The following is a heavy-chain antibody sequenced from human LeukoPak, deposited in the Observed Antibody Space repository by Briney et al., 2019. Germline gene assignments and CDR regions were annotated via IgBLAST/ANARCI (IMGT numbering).Heavy chain of an antibody. Sequence: PSETLSLTCAVYGGSFSGYYWSWIRQPPGKGLERIGEINHSGSTNYNPSLKSRVTISVDTSKNQFSLKLSSVTAADTAVYYCARQMVRGVTLDYWGQGTLVTVSS. CDR1: GGSFSGYY. CDR3: ARQMVRGVTLDY. J-gene: IGHJ4*02. CDR2: INHSGST. D-gene: IGHD3-10*01. V-gene: IGHV4-34*01.